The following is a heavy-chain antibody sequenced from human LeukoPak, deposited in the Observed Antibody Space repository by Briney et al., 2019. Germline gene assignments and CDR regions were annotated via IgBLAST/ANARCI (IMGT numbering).Heavy chain of an antibody. D-gene: IGHD6-13*01. CDR2: INPSSGSA. J-gene: IGHJ4*02. Sequence: ASVKVSCKASGYTFTSDYMHWVRQAPGQGLEWMGIINPSSGSATYAQKFQGRVTMTRDTSTSTVYMELSSLRSEDTAVYYCAREGIAAAGDYWGQGTLVTVSS. CDR1: GYTFTSDY. CDR3: AREGIAAAGDY. V-gene: IGHV1-46*01.